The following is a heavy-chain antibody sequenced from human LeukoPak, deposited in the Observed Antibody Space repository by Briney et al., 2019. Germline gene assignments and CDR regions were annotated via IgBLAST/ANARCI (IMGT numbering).Heavy chain of an antibody. J-gene: IGHJ4*02. CDR2: IRYDGNNI. D-gene: IGHD1-1*01. CDR3: AKPTGTYFDY. V-gene: IGHV3-30*02. CDR1: GFTFSSYG. Sequence: GGSLRLSCAASGFTFSSYGMHWVRQAPGKGLEWVTFIRYDGNNIYYAAAVKGRFTISRDNSKNTLYLQMSSLRAEDTAVYYCAKPTGTYFDYWGQGALVTVSS.